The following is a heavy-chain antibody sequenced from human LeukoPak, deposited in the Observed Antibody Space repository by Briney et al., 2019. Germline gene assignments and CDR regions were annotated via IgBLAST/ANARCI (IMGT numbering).Heavy chain of an antibody. V-gene: IGHV3-30-3*01. CDR1: GFTFSSYA. CDR2: ISYDGSNK. D-gene: IGHD5-12*01. Sequence: PRGSLRLSCAASGFTFSSYAMHWVRQAPGKGLEWVAVISYDGSNKYYADSVKGRFTISRDNSKNTLYLQMNSLRAEDTAVYYCARPSGYTNLLAAYFDYWGRGTLVTVST. J-gene: IGHJ4*02. CDR3: ARPSGYTNLLAAYFDY.